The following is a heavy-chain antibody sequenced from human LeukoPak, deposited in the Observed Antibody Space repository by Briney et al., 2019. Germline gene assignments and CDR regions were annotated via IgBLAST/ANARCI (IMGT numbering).Heavy chain of an antibody. CDR3: ARRVVELRPPYYYYYYYMDV. D-gene: IGHD1-7*01. CDR1: GFTFSSYG. Sequence: GSLRLSCAASGFTFSSYGMSWVRQAPGKGLEWIGEINHSGSTNYNPSLKSRVTISVDTSKNQFSLKPSPVTAADTAVYYCARRVVELRPPYYYYYYYMDVWGKGTTVTVSS. CDR2: INHSGST. J-gene: IGHJ6*03. V-gene: IGHV4-34*01.